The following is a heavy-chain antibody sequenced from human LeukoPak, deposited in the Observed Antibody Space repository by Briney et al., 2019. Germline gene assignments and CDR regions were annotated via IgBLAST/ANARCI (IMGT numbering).Heavy chain of an antibody. Sequence: SVKVSCKASGGTFSSYAISWVRQAPGQGLEWMGGIIPIFGTANYAQKFQGRVTMTRDTSTSTVYMELSSLRSEDTAVYYCARDTGSYYSFDYWGQGTLVTVSS. CDR2: IIPIFGTA. D-gene: IGHD3-10*01. CDR1: GGTFSSYA. J-gene: IGHJ4*02. V-gene: IGHV1-69*05. CDR3: ARDTGSYYSFDY.